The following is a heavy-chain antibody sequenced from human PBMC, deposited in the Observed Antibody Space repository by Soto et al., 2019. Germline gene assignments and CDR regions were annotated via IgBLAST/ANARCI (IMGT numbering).Heavy chain of an antibody. CDR1: GFTFSNYV. D-gene: IGHD3-10*01. V-gene: IGHV3-23*01. CDR3: ARDQLWFGSTYYYYGMDV. Sequence: EVQLLESGGGLVQPGGSLRLSCAVSGFTFSNYVMTWVRQAPGKGLEWVSLMSGNGRRVLYADSVRGRFTISRDNSKNSLYLQMNSLRAEDTAVYYCARDQLWFGSTYYYYGMDVWGQGTTVTVSS. J-gene: IGHJ6*02. CDR2: MSGNGRRV.